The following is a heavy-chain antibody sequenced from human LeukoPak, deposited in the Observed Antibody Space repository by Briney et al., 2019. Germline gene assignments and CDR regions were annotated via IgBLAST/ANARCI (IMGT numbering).Heavy chain of an antibody. Sequence: PGRTPRLSPAPSGFTFSSDGIHSVPESPGKGQERVAVVSYLGDDQLCAESVKGRFNVSRDNFKKTVFLQMISLRGEDTAIYYCAKDRSSGPHYYYGMDVWGRGTTVIVSS. CDR3: AKDRSSGPHYYYGMDV. CDR1: GFTFSSDG. V-gene: IGHV3-30*18. D-gene: IGHD3-22*01. J-gene: IGHJ6*02. CDR2: VSYLGDDQ.